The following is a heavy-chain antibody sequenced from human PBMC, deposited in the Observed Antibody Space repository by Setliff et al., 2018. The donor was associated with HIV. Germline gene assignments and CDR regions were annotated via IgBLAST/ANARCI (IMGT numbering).Heavy chain of an antibody. CDR2: IYYSGST. V-gene: IGHV4-59*11. D-gene: IGHD6-6*01. Sequence: SETLSLTCTVSGGSIRSHYWSWIRQAPGKGLEWIGNIYYSGSTNYNPSLKSRVTISVDTSKNQFSLKLSSVTAADTAVYYCARRPYYFDSWGQGTLVTVSS. J-gene: IGHJ4*02. CDR1: GGSIRSHY. CDR3: ARRPYYFDS.